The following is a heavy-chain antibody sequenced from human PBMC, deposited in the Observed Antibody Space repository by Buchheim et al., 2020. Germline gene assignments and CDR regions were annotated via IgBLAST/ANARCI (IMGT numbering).Heavy chain of an antibody. CDR1: GGSINGYY. CDR3: ARWAGQFDY. J-gene: IGHJ4*02. V-gene: IGHV4-59*08. Sequence: QVQLQESGPGLVKPSETLSLTCSVSGGSINGYYWSWIRQPPGKGLEWVGYVYDTGSTYYNPSLESRVTISVDASKNQFSLRLRSVTAADTAVYYCARWAGQFDYWGQGTL. CDR2: VYDTGST. D-gene: IGHD1-26*01.